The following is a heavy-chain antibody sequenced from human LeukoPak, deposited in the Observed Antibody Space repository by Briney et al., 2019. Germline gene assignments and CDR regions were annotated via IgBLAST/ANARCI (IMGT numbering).Heavy chain of an antibody. Sequence: PGRSLRLSCAASGFTFSRYGMHWVRQAPGKGLEWVAVISYDGGNKYYADSVKGRFTISRDNSKNTLYLQMNSLRAEDTAVYYCAKDSTTVVTLFDYWGQGTLVTVSS. D-gene: IGHD4-23*01. CDR3: AKDSTTVVTLFDY. J-gene: IGHJ4*02. CDR2: ISYDGGNK. V-gene: IGHV3-30*18. CDR1: GFTFSRYG.